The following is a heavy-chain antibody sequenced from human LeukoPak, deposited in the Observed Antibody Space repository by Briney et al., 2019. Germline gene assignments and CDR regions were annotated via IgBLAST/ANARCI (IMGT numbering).Heavy chain of an antibody. CDR2: INHSGST. CDR1: GGSFSGYY. D-gene: IGHD3-22*01. J-gene: IGHJ4*02. Sequence: SETLSLTCAVYGGSFSGYYWSWIRQPPGKGLEWIGEINHSGSTNYNPSLKSRVTISVDTSKNQFSLKLSSVTAADTAVYHCARSWGYCWPFDYWGQGTLVTVSS. V-gene: IGHV4-34*01. CDR3: ARSWGYCWPFDY.